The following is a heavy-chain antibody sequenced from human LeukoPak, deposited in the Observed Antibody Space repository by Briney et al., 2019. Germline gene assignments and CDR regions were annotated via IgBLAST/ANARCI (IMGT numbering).Heavy chain of an antibody. J-gene: IGHJ5*02. CDR2: INHSGST. Sequence: SETLSLTCAVYGRSFSGYYWSWIRQPPGKGLEWIGEINHSGSTNYNPSLKSRVTISVDTSKNQFSLKLSSVTAADTAVYYCARVELGQLVLPNWFDPWGQGTLVTVSS. D-gene: IGHD6-13*01. CDR1: GRSFSGYY. V-gene: IGHV4-34*01. CDR3: ARVELGQLVLPNWFDP.